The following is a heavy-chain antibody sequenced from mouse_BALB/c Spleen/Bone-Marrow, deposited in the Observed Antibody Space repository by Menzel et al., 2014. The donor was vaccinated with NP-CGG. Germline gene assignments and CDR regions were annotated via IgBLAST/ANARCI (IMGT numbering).Heavy chain of an antibody. V-gene: IGHV1-9*01. D-gene: IGHD4-1*01. J-gene: IGHJ3*01. CDR1: GYTFSSYW. CDR2: ILPGSGST. CDR3: ARWVPYWEFAY. Sequence: QVTLKECGAELMKPGASVKISCKATGYTFSSYWIEWVKQRPGHGLEWIGEILPGSGSTNYNEKFKGKATFTADTSSNTAYMQLSSLTSEDSAVYYCARWVPYWEFAYWGQGTLVTVSA.